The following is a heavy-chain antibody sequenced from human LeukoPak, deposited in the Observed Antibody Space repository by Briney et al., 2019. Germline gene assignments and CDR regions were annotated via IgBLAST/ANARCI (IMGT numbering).Heavy chain of an antibody. V-gene: IGHV1-2*02. CDR3: ARVFRGGIAPLDAVTPFDY. D-gene: IGHD6-13*01. CDR2: INPNSGGT. CDR1: GYTFTGYY. J-gene: IGHJ4*02. Sequence: ASVKVSCKASGYTFTGYYMHWVRQAPGQGLEWMGWINPNSGGTNYAQKFQGRVTMTRDTSISTAYMELSRLGSDDTAVYYGARVFRGGIAPLDAVTPFDYLGQGTLVTVSS.